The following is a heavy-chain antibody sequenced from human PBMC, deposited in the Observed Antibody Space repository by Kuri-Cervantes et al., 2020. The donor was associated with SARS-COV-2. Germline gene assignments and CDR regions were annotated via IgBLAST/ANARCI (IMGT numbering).Heavy chain of an antibody. Sequence: GGSLRLSCTASGFTFSSYGMHWVRQAPGKGLEWVAFIRYDGSNKYYADSVRGRFTISRDNSKNTLYLQMNSLRAEDTAVYYCANPQRVMNWGQGTLVTVSS. CDR1: GFTFSSYG. J-gene: IGHJ4*02. CDR3: ANPQRVMN. D-gene: IGHD2-21*01. CDR2: IRYDGSNK. V-gene: IGHV3-30*02.